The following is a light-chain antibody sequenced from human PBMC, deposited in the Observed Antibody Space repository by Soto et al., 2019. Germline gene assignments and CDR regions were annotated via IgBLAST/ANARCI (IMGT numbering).Light chain of an antibody. J-gene: IGLJ1*01. CDR2: EVS. CDR1: SSDVGASNY. V-gene: IGLV2-14*01. CDR3: NSYTTSSARV. Sequence: ALTQPASVSGSPGQSITISCTGTSSDVGASNYVSWYQQHPGKVPKLIIYEVSNRPSGVSDRFSGSKSGNTASLTISGLQAEDEGDYYCNSYTTSSARVFGTGTKATVL.